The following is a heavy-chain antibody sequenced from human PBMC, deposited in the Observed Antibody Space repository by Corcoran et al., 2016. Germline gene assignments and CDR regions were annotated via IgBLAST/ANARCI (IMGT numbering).Heavy chain of an antibody. CDR1: GFTFDDYA. Sequence: EVQLVESGGVVVQPGGSLRLSCAASGFTFDDYAMHWVRQAPGKGLEWVSLISWDSGSTYYADSVKGRFTISRDNSKNSLYLQMNSLRAEDSALYYCAKDRGCSGGSCYSNYFDYWGQGTLVTVSS. D-gene: IGHD2-15*01. J-gene: IGHJ4*02. V-gene: IGHV3-43D*03. CDR3: AKDRGCSGGSCYSNYFDY. CDR2: ISWDSGST.